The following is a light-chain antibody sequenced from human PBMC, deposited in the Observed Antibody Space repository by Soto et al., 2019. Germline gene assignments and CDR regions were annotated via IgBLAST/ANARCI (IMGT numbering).Light chain of an antibody. CDR3: QQYGSPWT. Sequence: EIVLTQSPGTLSLSPGERATLSCRASQSVSSSYLAWYQQKPGQAPRLLIYGASSRATGIPDRFSGSGCGTDFPLTISILEHEVFAVYYCQQYGSPWTFGQGTKVEIK. CDR2: GAS. CDR1: QSVSSSY. V-gene: IGKV3-20*01. J-gene: IGKJ1*01.